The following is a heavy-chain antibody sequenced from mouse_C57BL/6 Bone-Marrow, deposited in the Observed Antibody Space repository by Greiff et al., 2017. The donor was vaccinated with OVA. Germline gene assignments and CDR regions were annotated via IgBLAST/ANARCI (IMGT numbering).Heavy chain of an antibody. CDR3: ASTVVEDSSAMYY. V-gene: IGHV1-69*01. D-gene: IGHD1-1*01. Sequence: QVQLQQPGAELVMPGASVKLSCKASGYTFTSYWMHWVKQRPGQGLEWIGEIDPSDSYTNYNQKFKGKSTLTVDKSSSTAYMQLFRLTSADSAVYYCASTVVEDSSAMYYWGQGTSVTVSS. CDR2: IDPSDSYT. J-gene: IGHJ4*01. CDR1: GYTFTSYW.